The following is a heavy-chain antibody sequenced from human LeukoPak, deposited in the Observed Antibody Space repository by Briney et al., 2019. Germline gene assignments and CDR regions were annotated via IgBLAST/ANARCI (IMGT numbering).Heavy chain of an antibody. J-gene: IGHJ4*02. V-gene: IGHV4-38-2*02. CDR2: MYDGGIT. CDR1: GYSINCGYY. CDR3: ARGPELAAGSNFDY. Sequence: SETLSLTCTVSGYSINCGYYWDWIRQPPGKGLEWIGSMYDGGITYYSPFLRSRVTISVDTSKNQFSLNLSSVTAADTAVYYCARGPELAAGSNFDYWGQGILVTVSS. D-gene: IGHD6-13*01.